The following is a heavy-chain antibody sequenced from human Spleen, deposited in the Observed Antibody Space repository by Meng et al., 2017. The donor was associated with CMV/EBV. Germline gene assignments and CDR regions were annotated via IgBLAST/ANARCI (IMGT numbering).Heavy chain of an antibody. D-gene: IGHD3-3*01. CDR1: GYSFTSYW. J-gene: IGHJ3*02. Sequence: KVSCKGSGYSFTSYWIGWVRQMPGKGLEWMGIIYPGDSDTRYSPSFQGRVAISADESINAVYLQWSVLKASDTAMYYCARLSSHYDFWSAYYKGDAFDIWGQGTMVTVSS. V-gene: IGHV5-51*01. CDR3: ARLSSHYDFWSAYYKGDAFDI. CDR2: IYPGDSDT.